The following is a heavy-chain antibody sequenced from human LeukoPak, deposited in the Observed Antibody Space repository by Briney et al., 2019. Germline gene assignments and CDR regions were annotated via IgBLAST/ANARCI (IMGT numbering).Heavy chain of an antibody. CDR2: ISHDGSNK. V-gene: IGHV3-30*18. J-gene: IGHJ4*02. D-gene: IGHD1-26*01. Sequence: GGSLRLSCAASGFTFSSYDMHWVRQAPGKGLEWVTVISHDGSNKYYGDSVKGRFTISRDNSKNTLYLKMNSLRAEDTAVYYCAKEGSNGDFDYWGRGTLVTVSS. CDR3: AKEGSNGDFDY. CDR1: GFTFSSYD.